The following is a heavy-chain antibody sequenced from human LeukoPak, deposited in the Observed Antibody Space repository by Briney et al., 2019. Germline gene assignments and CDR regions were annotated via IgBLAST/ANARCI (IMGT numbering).Heavy chain of an antibody. CDR1: GFTFSSFA. V-gene: IGHV3-23*01. CDR2: ISGSGDST. Sequence: GGSLRLSCAASGFTFSSFAMSWVRQAPGKGLEWVSAISGSGDSTYYADSVKGRFIISRDNSKNTLSLQMNSLRPEDTAVYYCAKVDGQFVGPWGQGTLVIVSS. J-gene: IGHJ5*02. CDR3: AKVDGQFVGP. D-gene: IGHD3-10*01.